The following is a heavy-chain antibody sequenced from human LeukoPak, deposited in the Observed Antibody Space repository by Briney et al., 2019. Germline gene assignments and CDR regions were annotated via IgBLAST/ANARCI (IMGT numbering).Heavy chain of an antibody. CDR3: ARESESSGWYDY. Sequence: GGSLGLSCAAPGFMFHDYAIHWVRQAPGKGLEWVSLISGDGGSTFYADSVKGRFTISRDNSKNSLHLQMNSLRSDDTALYYCARESESSGWYDYWGQGTLVTVSS. CDR1: GFMFHDYA. CDR2: ISGDGGST. D-gene: IGHD6-19*01. J-gene: IGHJ4*02. V-gene: IGHV3-43*02.